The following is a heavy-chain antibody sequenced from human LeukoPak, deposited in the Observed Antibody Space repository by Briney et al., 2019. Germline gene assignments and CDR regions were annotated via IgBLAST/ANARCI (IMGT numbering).Heavy chain of an antibody. CDR3: AGIPDASGSYSLDY. J-gene: IGHJ4*02. CDR2: IFPRRIT. Sequence: PSETLSLTCTVSGDSISSGDYYWSWIRQPPGKGLEWIGSIFPRRITSYNPSLNSRVTISVDTSKNQFSLKLSSVTAADTAVYYCAGIPDASGSYSLDYWGQGTLVTVSS. D-gene: IGHD3-10*01. CDR1: GDSISSGDYY. V-gene: IGHV4-30-4*01.